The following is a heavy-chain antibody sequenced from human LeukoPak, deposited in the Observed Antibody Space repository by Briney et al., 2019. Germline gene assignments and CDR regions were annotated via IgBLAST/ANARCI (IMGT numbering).Heavy chain of an antibody. V-gene: IGHV1-2*06. CDR2: INPNSGGT. Sequence: ASVKVSCKASGYTFTGYYMHWVRQAPGQGLEWMGRINPNSGGTNYAQKFQGRVTMTRDTSISTAYMELSRLRSDDTAVYYCARDRNSGSYRTGFDYWGQGTLVTVSS. CDR1: GYTFTGYY. J-gene: IGHJ4*02. D-gene: IGHD1-26*01. CDR3: ARDRNSGSYRTGFDY.